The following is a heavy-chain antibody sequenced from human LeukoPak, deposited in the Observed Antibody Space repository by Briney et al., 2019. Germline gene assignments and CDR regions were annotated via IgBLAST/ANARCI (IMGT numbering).Heavy chain of an antibody. CDR1: GFTFSSYA. CDR3: AKDWYGSGIIYYYYYGMDV. J-gene: IGHJ6*02. Sequence: GGSLRLSCAASGFTFSSYAMSWVRQAPGKGLEWVSAISGSGGSTYYADSVKGRFTISRDNSKNTLYLQMNSLRAEDTAVYYCAKDWYGSGIIYYYYYGMDVWGQGTLVTVSS. V-gene: IGHV3-23*01. D-gene: IGHD3-10*01. CDR2: ISGSGGST.